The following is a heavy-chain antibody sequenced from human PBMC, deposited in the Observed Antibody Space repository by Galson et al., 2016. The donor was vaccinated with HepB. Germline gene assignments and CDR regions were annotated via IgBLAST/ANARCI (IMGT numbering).Heavy chain of an antibody. Sequence: SLRLSCAASGFSFSNSGMSWVRQAPGRGLEWVSSKTRSGDATHYADFVKGRFTISRDNSKNTLYLYMNNLTAGDTAIYYCGKHGGFDYWGQGALVTVSS. CDR1: GFSFSNSG. J-gene: IGHJ4*02. V-gene: IGHV3-23*01. CDR3: GKHGGFDY. D-gene: IGHD3-16*01. CDR2: KTRSGDAT.